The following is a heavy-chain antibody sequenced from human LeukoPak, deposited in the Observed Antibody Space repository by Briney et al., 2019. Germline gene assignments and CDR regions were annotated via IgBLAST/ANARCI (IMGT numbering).Heavy chain of an antibody. CDR3: ARGAYSYGFESYFDY. V-gene: IGHV3-30*03. CDR1: GFTFSSYG. J-gene: IGHJ4*02. D-gene: IGHD5-18*01. CDR2: ISHDGNNK. Sequence: SGGSLRLSCAASGFTFSSYGMHWLRQAPGKGLEWVAYISHDGNNKYYADPVKGRFTISRDNSNNTLYLQMNSLRAEDTAVYYCARGAYSYGFESYFDYWGQGTLVTVSS.